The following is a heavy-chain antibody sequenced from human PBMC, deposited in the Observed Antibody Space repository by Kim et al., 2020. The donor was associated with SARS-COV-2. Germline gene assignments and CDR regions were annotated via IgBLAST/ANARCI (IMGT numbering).Heavy chain of an antibody. CDR2: INHSGST. CDR1: GGSFSGYY. Sequence: SETLSLTCAVYGGSFSGYYWSWIRQPPGKGLEWIGEINHSGSTNYNPSLKSRVTISVDTSKNQFSLKLSSVTAADTAVYYCARRGVFHYGMDVWGQGTTVTVSS. D-gene: IGHD3-10*01. J-gene: IGHJ6*02. V-gene: IGHV4-34*01. CDR3: ARRGVFHYGMDV.